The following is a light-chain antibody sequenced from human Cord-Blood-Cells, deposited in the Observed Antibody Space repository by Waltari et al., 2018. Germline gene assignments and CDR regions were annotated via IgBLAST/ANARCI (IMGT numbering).Light chain of an antibody. Sequence: HSALTQPASVSGSPGQSITISSTGTSSDVGSYNLVSSCQQHPGKAPKLMIYEGSKRPSGVSNRFSGSKSGNTASMTISGLQAEDEADYYCCSYAGSSTFVVFGGGTKLTVL. V-gene: IGLV2-23*01. CDR3: CSYAGSSTFVV. J-gene: IGLJ2*01. CDR1: SSDVGSYNL. CDR2: EGS.